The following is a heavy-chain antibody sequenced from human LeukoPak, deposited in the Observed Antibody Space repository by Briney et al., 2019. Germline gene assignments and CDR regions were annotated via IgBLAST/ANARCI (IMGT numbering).Heavy chain of an antibody. V-gene: IGHV4-59*01. CDR2: IYYSGGT. D-gene: IGHD3-22*01. Sequence: PSETLSLTCTVSGGAISSYYWSWIRQPPGKGLEWIGYIYYSGGTKYNPSLMSRVTISVDRAQNQFSLSLSSVTAADTAVYYCARDGLYDSSGYYMDSWGQGTLVIVS. CDR3: ARDGLYDSSGYYMDS. CDR1: GGAISSYY. J-gene: IGHJ4*02.